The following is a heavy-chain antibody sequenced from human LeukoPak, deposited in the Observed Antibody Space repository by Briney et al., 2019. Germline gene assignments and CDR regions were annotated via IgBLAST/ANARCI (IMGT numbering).Heavy chain of an antibody. CDR1: GGSTSSYY. CDR2: IYYSGST. CDR3: ARDIGYSSSWYGNDAFDI. V-gene: IGHV4-59*01. J-gene: IGHJ3*02. D-gene: IGHD6-13*01. Sequence: ASETLSLTCTVSGGSTSSYYWSWIRQPPGKGLEWIGYIYYSGSTNYNPSLKSRVTISVDTSKNQFSLKLSSVTAADTAVYYCARDIGYSSSWYGNDAFDIWGQGTMVTVSS.